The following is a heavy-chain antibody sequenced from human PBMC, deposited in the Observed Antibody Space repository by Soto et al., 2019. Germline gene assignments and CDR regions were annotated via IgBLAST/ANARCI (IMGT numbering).Heavy chain of an antibody. D-gene: IGHD2-2*01. V-gene: IGHV3-30-3*01. CDR2: ISSDGINT. CDR3: ARDWTGYVSAYFPDY. Sequence: LGLSCAVSVDDFVLHDMHWVRPAPGKGLEWVAIISSDGINTNYADSVKGRFTISRDNSKNTVYLQMDSLRSEDTALYYCARDWTGYVSAYFPDYWGQGTVVTVS. CDR1: VDDFVLHD. J-gene: IGHJ4*02.